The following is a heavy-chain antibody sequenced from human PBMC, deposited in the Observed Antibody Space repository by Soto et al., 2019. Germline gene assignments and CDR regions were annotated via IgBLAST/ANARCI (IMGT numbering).Heavy chain of an antibody. J-gene: IGHJ6*02. Sequence: ASVKVSCKASGYTFTGYYMHWVRQAPGQGLEWMGWINPNRGGTNYAQKFQGWVTMTRDTSISTAYMELGRVGSDDTAVYYCARGEASRIAAPGPVGGYGMDVWGQGTTVTVSS. CDR3: ARGEASRIAAPGPVGGYGMDV. D-gene: IGHD6-6*01. V-gene: IGHV1-2*04. CDR2: INPNRGGT. CDR1: GYTFTGYY.